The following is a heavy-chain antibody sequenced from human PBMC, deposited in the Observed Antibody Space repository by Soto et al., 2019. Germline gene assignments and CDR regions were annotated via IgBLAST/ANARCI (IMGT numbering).Heavy chain of an antibody. J-gene: IGHJ4*02. V-gene: IGHV3-48*01. D-gene: IGHD3-22*01. Sequence: GGSLRLSCAASGFTFSDYDMNWVRQAPGKGLEWLSFITKTDTTIYYADSVKGRFTISRDNGKNSLYLQMSSLRAEDTAVYYCVSDSSGYPTSPDWGQGTLVTVSS. CDR1: GFTFSDYD. CDR2: ITKTDTTI. CDR3: VSDSSGYPTSPD.